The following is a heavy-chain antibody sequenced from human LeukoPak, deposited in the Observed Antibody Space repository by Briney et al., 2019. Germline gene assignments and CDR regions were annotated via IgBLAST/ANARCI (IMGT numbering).Heavy chain of an antibody. J-gene: IGHJ4*02. D-gene: IGHD3-22*01. CDR3: ARAGPHSGYYYDSSGSEYYFDY. Sequence: AGGSLRLSCVDSGITYAMHWVRQAPGKGLEWVAVISSDGSNKYSADSVKGRFTISRDSSKNTLYLQMNSLRVDDTAVYYCARAGPHSGYYYDSSGSEYYFDYWGQGTLVTVSS. CDR2: ISSDGSNK. CDR1: GITYA. V-gene: IGHV3-30-3*01.